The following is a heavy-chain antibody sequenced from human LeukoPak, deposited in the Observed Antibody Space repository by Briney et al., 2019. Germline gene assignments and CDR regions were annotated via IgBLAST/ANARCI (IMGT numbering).Heavy chain of an antibody. V-gene: IGHV3-23*01. CDR1: GFTFSSYA. Sequence: HPGGSLGLSCAASGFTFSSYAMSWVRQAPGKGLEWVSAISGSGGSTYYADSVKGRFTISRDNSKNTLYLQMNSLRAEDTAVYYCAKDPLPIQLWLGYYMDVWGKGTTVTVSS. CDR3: AKDPLPIQLWLGYYMDV. CDR2: ISGSGGST. D-gene: IGHD5-18*01. J-gene: IGHJ6*03.